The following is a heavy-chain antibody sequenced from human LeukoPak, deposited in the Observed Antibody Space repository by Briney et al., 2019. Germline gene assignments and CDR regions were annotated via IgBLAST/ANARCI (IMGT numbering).Heavy chain of an antibody. CDR1: GGSISSGGYS. D-gene: IGHD2-15*01. CDR3: ARARGYCSGGSCPDYYFGMDV. J-gene: IGHJ6*02. Sequence: SQTLSLTCAVSGGSISSGGYSWSWIRQPPGKGLEWIGYIYHSENTYYNPSLKSRVTISEDRSKNQFSLKLSSVTAADTAVCFCARARGYCSGGSCPDYYFGMDVWGQGTTVTVSS. CDR2: IYHSENT. V-gene: IGHV4-30-2*01.